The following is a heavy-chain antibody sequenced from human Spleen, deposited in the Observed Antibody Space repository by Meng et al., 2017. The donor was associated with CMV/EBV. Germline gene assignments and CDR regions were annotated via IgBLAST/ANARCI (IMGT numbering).Heavy chain of an antibody. D-gene: IGHD3-3*01. CDR1: GLTVSSSY. CDR3: AREGKYDFWSGYTPSAMDV. CDR2: IYSGSST. J-gene: IGHJ6*02. Sequence: GESLKISCAAFGLTVSSSYMSWVRQAPGKGLEWVSVIYSGSSTYYADSVKGRFTISRDNSKNTLYLQMNSLRAEDTAVYYCAREGKYDFWSGYTPSAMDVWGQGTTVTVSS. V-gene: IGHV3-53*01.